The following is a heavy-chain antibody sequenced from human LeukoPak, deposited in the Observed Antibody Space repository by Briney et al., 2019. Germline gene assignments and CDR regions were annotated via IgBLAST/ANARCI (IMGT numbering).Heavy chain of an antibody. V-gene: IGHV4-30-4*01. CDR3: ARSYYYNYGMDV. CDR1: GGSISSGDYC. CDR2: IYYSGST. Sequence: SETLSLTCTVSGGSISSGDYCWSWIRQPPGKGLEWIGYIYYSGSTYYNPSLKSRVTISVDTSKNQFSLKLSSVTAADTAVYYCARSYYYNYGMDVWGQGTTVTVSS. J-gene: IGHJ6*02.